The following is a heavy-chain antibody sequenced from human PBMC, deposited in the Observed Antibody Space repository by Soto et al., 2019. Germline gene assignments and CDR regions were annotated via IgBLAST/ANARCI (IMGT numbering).Heavy chain of an antibody. CDR2: IYKSTTT. Sequence: KTSETLSLTCSVSGDFISTVDYFWAWIRQPPGQALEYIGYIYKSTTTYYNPSFESRVAISLDTSKSQFSLTVTSVTAADTAVYFCARGRYCLTGRCFPNWFDSWGQGTLVTVSS. J-gene: IGHJ5*01. V-gene: IGHV4-30-4*01. D-gene: IGHD2-15*01. CDR1: GDFISTVDYF. CDR3: ARGRYCLTGRCFPNWFDS.